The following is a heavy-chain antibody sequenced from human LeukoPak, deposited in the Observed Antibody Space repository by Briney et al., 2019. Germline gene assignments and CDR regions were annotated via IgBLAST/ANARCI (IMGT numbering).Heavy chain of an antibody. CDR3: ARDPSKASTSFDY. CDR1: GFTFSSYC. J-gene: IGHJ4*02. CDR2: ISSSGSYI. Sequence: GGSLRLSCAASGFTFSSYCMNWVRQAPGKGLGCLSSISSSGSYIYYADSVKGRFTISRDNAKNSLYLKMNSLRAEDTAVYYCARDPSKASTSFDYWGQGTLVTVSS. V-gene: IGHV3-21*01. D-gene: IGHD2-2*01.